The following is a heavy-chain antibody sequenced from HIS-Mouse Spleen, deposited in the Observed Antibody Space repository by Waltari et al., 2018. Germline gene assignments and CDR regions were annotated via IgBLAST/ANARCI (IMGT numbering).Heavy chain of an antibody. V-gene: IGHV4-39*07. CDR3: AREIPYSSSWYDWYFDL. CDR1: GGSISSSSYY. J-gene: IGHJ2*01. Sequence: QLQLQESGPGLVKPSETLSLTCTVSGGSISSSSYYWGWIRQPPGKGLGWIGSICYSGSTYYNPSLKSRVTISVDTSKNQFSLKLSSVTAADTAVYYCAREIPYSSSWYDWYFDLWGRGTLVTVSS. CDR2: ICYSGST. D-gene: IGHD6-13*01.